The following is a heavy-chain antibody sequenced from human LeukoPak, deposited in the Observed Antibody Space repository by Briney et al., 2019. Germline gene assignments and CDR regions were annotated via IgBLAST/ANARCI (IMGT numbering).Heavy chain of an antibody. CDR1: GFTFNSYG. CDR2: ISYDGSNK. CDR3: AAYHASGTFGYFQH. Sequence: GGSLRLSCAASGFTFNSYGMHWIRQAPGKGLEWLAVISYDGSNKYFADSVEGRLVVSRDNSNNTLYLHMNTLRPDDTGIYYCAAYHASGTFGYFQHWGQGTLVTVSS. V-gene: IGHV3-30*03. J-gene: IGHJ1*01. D-gene: IGHD1-7*01.